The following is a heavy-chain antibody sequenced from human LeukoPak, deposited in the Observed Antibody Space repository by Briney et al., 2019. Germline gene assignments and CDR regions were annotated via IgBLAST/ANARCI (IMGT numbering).Heavy chain of an antibody. Sequence: ASVKVSCKASGYTFTSYGISWVRQAPGQGLEWMGWISAYNGNTNYAQKLQGRVTMTTDTSTSTAYMELRSLRSDDTAVYYCARRIAAAGTVLFFYGMDVWGQGTTVTVSS. CDR2: ISAYNGNT. CDR1: GYTFTSYG. V-gene: IGHV1-18*01. CDR3: ARRIAAAGTVLFFYGMDV. J-gene: IGHJ6*02. D-gene: IGHD6-13*01.